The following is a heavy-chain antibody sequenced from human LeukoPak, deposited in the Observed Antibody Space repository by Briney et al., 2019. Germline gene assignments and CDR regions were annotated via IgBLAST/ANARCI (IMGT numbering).Heavy chain of an antibody. CDR2: IYYSGST. CDR3: ARLLGGDSFYFDY. J-gene: IGHJ4*02. Sequence: PSETLSLTCTVSGGSISSYYWSWIRQPPGKGLEWIGYIYYSGSTNYNPSLKSRVTISVDTSKNQFSLKLSSVTAADTAVYYCARLLGGDSFYFDYWGQGTLVTVSS. CDR1: GGSISSYY. D-gene: IGHD2-21*01. V-gene: IGHV4-59*08.